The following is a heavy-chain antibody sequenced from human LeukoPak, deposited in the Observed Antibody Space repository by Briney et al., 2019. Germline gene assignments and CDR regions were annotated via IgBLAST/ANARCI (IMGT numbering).Heavy chain of an antibody. J-gene: IGHJ6*03. D-gene: IGHD2-2*01. V-gene: IGHV1-24*01. CDR2: VGPAVCQF. Sequence: GASVKVSCKVSVCTLSELSMHWVRQAPGNGLEWVGGVGPAVCQFLYGQYLRGRVLLNEDASTNTAFTEVTSMPPHDTAVYYCATGVICATTTCPGYRNYYFFMDVWGDGNAVTVSS. CDR3: ATGVICATTTCPGYRNYYFFMDV. CDR1: VCTLSELS.